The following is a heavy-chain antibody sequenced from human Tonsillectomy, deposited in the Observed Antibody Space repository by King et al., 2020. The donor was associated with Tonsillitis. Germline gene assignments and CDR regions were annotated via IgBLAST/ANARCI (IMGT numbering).Heavy chain of an antibody. D-gene: IGHD1-26*01. CDR3: AAPEVGAGKYFQH. Sequence: VQLVESGGGLVKPGGSLRLSCAASGFTFSSYSMNWVRQAPGKGLEWVSSISSSSSYIYYADSVKGRFTISRDNAKNSLYLQMNSLRAEDTAVYYCAAPEVGAGKYFQHWGQGTLVTVSS. V-gene: IGHV3-21*01. CDR1: GFTFSSYS. CDR2: ISSSSSYI. J-gene: IGHJ1*01.